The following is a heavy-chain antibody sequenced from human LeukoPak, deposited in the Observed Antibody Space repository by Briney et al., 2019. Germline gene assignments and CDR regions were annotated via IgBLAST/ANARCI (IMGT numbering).Heavy chain of an antibody. D-gene: IGHD2-15*01. CDR1: GYTFTSYG. Sequence: ASVKVSCKASGYTFTSYGISWVRQAPGQGLEWMGWISAYNGNTNYAQKLQGRVTMTTDTSTSTAYMELRSLRSDDTAVYYCARDQQTGRQLLLHDAFDIWGQGTMVTVSS. V-gene: IGHV1-18*01. CDR2: ISAYNGNT. CDR3: ARDQQTGRQLLLHDAFDI. J-gene: IGHJ3*02.